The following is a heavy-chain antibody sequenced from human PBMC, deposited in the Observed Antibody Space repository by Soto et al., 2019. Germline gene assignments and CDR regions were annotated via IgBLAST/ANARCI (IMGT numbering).Heavy chain of an antibody. CDR1: GLTVSGKKY. CDR3: ASWHEREHAYDV. D-gene: IGHD1-1*01. J-gene: IGHJ3*01. V-gene: IGHV3-53*01. Sequence: GALRLSCAAFGLTVSGKKYVAWVRQAPGKGLEWVSALYDVDGSFYADSVKGRFTTSSDSSKTTVYLQMNGLRPDDTAVYYCASWHEREHAYDVWGQGTTVTVSS. CDR2: LYDVDGS.